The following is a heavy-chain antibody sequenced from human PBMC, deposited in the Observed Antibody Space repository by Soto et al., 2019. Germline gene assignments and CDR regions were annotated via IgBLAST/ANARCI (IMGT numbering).Heavy chain of an antibody. CDR1: GGSISSSSYY. J-gene: IGHJ3*02. D-gene: IGHD5-12*01. CDR3: ASGVATISANAFDI. CDR2: IYYSGST. V-gene: IGHV4-39*01. Sequence: SETLSLTCTVSGGSISSSSYYWGWIRQPPGKGLEWIGSIYYSGSTYYNPSLKSRVTISVDTSKNQFSLKLSSVTAADTAVYYCASGVATISANAFDIWGQGTMVTVSS.